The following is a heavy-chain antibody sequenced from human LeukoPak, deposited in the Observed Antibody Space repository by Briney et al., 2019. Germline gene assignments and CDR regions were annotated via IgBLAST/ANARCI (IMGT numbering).Heavy chain of an antibody. J-gene: IGHJ5*02. Sequence: SETLSLTCAVYGVSFSGYYWSWIRQPPGKGLEWIGEINHSGSTNYNPSLKSRVTISVDTSKNQFSLKLSSVTAADTAVYYCARATVVVIAMSWFDPWGQGTLVTVSS. CDR3: ARATVVVIAMSWFDP. V-gene: IGHV4-34*01. D-gene: IGHD2-21*01. CDR2: INHSGST. CDR1: GVSFSGYY.